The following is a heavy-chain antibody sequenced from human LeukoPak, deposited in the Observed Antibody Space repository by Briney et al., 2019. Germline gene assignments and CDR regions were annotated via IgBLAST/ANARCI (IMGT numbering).Heavy chain of an antibody. CDR1: GGSISSGDYY. D-gene: IGHD3-22*01. CDR2: IYYSEST. CDR3: ARSQSSGYYLYYFDY. V-gene: IGHV4-30-4*08. Sequence: SETLSLTCTVSGGSISSGDYYWSWIRQPPGKGLEWIGYIYYSESTYYNPSLKSRVTISVDTSKNQFSLRLSSVTAADTAVYYCARSQSSGYYLYYFDYWGQGTLVTVSS. J-gene: IGHJ4*02.